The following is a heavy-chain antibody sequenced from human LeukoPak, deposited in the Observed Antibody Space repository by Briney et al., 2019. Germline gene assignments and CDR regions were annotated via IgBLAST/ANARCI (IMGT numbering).Heavy chain of an antibody. CDR1: GFTFSTYW. J-gene: IGHJ3*01. V-gene: IGHV3-7*04. CDR2: IKQDGGEK. D-gene: IGHD2/OR15-2a*01. CDR3: ARGGFYTDPDAFDV. Sequence: GGSLRVSCAASGFTFSTYWMSGVRQAPGKGLEWVANIKQDGGEKYYVDSVKGRFTISRDNTKNSLSLQMNSLRVEDTAVYYCARGGFYTDPDAFDVWGQGTMVIVSS.